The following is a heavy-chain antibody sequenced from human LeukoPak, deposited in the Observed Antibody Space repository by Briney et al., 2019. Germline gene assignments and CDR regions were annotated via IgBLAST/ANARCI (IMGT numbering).Heavy chain of an antibody. D-gene: IGHD2-15*01. CDR2: IKSKSDGGAT. V-gene: IGHV3-15*01. CDR1: GFTFSSYE. Sequence: GGSLRLSCAASGFTFSSYEMNWVRQAPGKGLEWVGRIKSKSDGGATDYAAPVKGRFTISRDDSKKSLYLQMNSLKTEDTAVYYCTTSVVVARRFFDYWGQGTLVTVSS. CDR3: TTSVVVARRFFDY. J-gene: IGHJ4*02.